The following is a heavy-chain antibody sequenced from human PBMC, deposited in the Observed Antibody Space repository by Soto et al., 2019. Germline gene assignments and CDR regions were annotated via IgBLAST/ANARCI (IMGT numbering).Heavy chain of an antibody. Sequence: GGSLRLSCAASGFTVSIFAMSWVRQSPGKGLEGVSTISGSGGSTYYADAVKGRFTISRDNSMGTLYLQMKSLRVEHTAIYYCAKEVSLGSTVDLGYWGQGALVPVSS. CDR3: AKEVSLGSTVDLGY. D-gene: IGHD7-27*01. CDR2: ISGSGGST. V-gene: IGHV3-23*01. CDR1: GFTVSIFA. J-gene: IGHJ4*02.